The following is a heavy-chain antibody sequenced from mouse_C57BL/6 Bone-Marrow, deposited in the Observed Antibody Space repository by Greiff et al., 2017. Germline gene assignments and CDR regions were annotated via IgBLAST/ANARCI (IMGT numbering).Heavy chain of an antibody. Sequence: EVKLMESGAELVRPGASVKLSCTASGFNFKDDYMHWVKQRPEQGLEWIGWIDPENGNTEYASKFQGKATITADTSSNTAYLQLSSLTSEDTAVYCCTTWGYDWCFDVWGTGTTVTVSS. CDR2: IDPENGNT. D-gene: IGHD2-2*01. CDR1: GFNFKDDY. V-gene: IGHV14-4*01. CDR3: TTWGYDWCFDV. J-gene: IGHJ1*03.